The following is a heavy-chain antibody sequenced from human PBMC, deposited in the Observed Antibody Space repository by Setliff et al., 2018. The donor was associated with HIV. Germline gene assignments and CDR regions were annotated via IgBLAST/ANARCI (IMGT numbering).Heavy chain of an antibody. J-gene: IGHJ4*02. V-gene: IGHV4-39*07. Sequence: PSETLSLTCTVSGGSISSSSYYWGWIRQPPGKGPEWIGNMYYSGSTDYNPSLKSRATITVATSKKQFSLKLNSVTAADTAVYYCARVGWDYYDSSGVGEFDYWGQGTLVTVSS. D-gene: IGHD3-22*01. CDR1: GGSISSSSYY. CDR3: ARVGWDYYDSSGVGEFDY. CDR2: MYYSGST.